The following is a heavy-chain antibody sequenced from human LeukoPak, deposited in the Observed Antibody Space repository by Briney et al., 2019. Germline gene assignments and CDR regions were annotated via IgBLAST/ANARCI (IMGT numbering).Heavy chain of an antibody. CDR3: ATVRDIVVVPAANWFDP. D-gene: IGHD2-2*01. J-gene: IGHJ5*02. Sequence: GASVKVSCKVSGYTLTELSMHWVRQAPGKGLEWMGGFDPEGGETIYAQKFQGRVTMTEDTSTDTAYMELSSLRSEDTAVYYCATVRDIVVVPAANWFDPWGQGTLVTVSS. CDR2: FDPEGGET. V-gene: IGHV1-24*01. CDR1: GYTLTELS.